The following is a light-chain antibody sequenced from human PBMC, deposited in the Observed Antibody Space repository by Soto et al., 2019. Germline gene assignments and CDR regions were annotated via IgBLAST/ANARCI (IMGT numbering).Light chain of an antibody. V-gene: IGKV3-11*01. CDR2: DAS. Sequence: EIALTQSPATLSLSPGERATLSCRASQSVNNYLAWYQQRPGQAPRLLIYDASNRATGIPARFSGSGSGTDFTLTISSLETEDFAVYYCQQRSNWPSLTFGGGTKVDI. CDR3: QQRSNWPSLT. J-gene: IGKJ4*01. CDR1: QSVNNY.